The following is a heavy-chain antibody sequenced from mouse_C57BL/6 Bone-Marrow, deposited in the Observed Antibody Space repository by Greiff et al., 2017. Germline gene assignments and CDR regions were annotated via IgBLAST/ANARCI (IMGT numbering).Heavy chain of an antibody. V-gene: IGHV1-69*01. CDR3: ARESERGAMDY. CDR2: IDPSDSYT. Sequence: QVQLQQPGAELVMPGASVKLSCKASGYTFTSYWMHWVKQRPGQGLEWIGEIDPSDSYTNYNQKFKSKAKLTVDKSSSQANMQLSSLTSKDSAVYYCARESERGAMDYWGQGTSVTVSS. J-gene: IGHJ4*01. CDR1: GYTFTSYW.